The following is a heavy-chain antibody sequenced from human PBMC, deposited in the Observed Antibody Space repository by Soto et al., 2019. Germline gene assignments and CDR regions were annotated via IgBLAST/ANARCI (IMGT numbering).Heavy chain of an antibody. J-gene: IGHJ6*02. CDR1: GFTFSSYA. CDR2: ISGSGGST. Sequence: SGGSLRLFCAASGFTFSSYAMSWVRQAPGKGLEWVSAISGSGGSTYYADSVKGRFTISRDNSKNTLYLQMNSLRAEDTAVYYCAKDLAVAGTRDYYGMDVWGQGTTVTVSS. D-gene: IGHD6-19*01. CDR3: AKDLAVAGTRDYYGMDV. V-gene: IGHV3-23*01.